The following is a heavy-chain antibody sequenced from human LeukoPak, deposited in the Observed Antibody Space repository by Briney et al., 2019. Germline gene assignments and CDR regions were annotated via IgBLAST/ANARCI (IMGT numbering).Heavy chain of an antibody. J-gene: IGHJ4*02. CDR1: GYTFTHYF. D-gene: IGHD5-24*01. CDR2: ISPNGGVT. Sequence: ASVKVSCKTSGYTFTHYFLHLVRQAPGPGLEWMGWISPNGGVTKYTQKFQGRVTMTRDTSISTAYMELTSLTSDDTAVYYCASLKDGYNFHHWGQGTLVTVSS. CDR3: ASLKDGYNFHH. V-gene: IGHV1-2*02.